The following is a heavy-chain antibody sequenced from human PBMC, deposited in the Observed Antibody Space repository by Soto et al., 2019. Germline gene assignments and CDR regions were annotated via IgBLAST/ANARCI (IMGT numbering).Heavy chain of an antibody. D-gene: IGHD3-16*01. J-gene: IGHJ6*02. V-gene: IGHV1-2*02. CDR1: GYTFTDYY. CDR2: INPNSGDT. Sequence: ASVKVSCKASGYTFTDYYLHWLRQAPAQGLEWMGWINPNSGDTNYAQKFLGTVTMTRDTSISTAYMEMSRLRSVDTAVYSRATPGPNFVWGRRNSDYYGMDVWGQGTTVTVSS. CDR3: ATPGPNFVWGRRNSDYYGMDV.